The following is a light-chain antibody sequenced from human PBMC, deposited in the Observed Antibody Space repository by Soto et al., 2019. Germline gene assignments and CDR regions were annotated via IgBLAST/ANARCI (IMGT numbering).Light chain of an antibody. J-gene: IGKJ1*01. CDR3: QQYNIYS. CDR1: QSISSW. V-gene: IGKV1-5*01. CDR2: DAS. Sequence: DIQMTQSPSTLSAPAGDRVTIPCRASQSISSWLAWYQHKPGKAPKLLIYDASNLDSGVPSRFSGSGSGTEFSLSISNLQPDDCATYYCQQYNIYSFGQGTNVDIK.